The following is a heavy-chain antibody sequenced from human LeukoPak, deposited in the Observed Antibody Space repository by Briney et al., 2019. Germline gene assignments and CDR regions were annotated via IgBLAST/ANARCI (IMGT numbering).Heavy chain of an antibody. CDR3: ATIERSGWYVSY. CDR1: GGSISSYY. D-gene: IGHD6-19*01. V-gene: IGHV4-59*01. J-gene: IGHJ4*02. Sequence: SETLSLTCTVSGGSISSYYWSWIRQPPGKGLEWIGHIYYSGSTNYNPSLKSRVTISVDTSKNQFSLKLSSVTAADTAVYYCATIERSGWYVSYWGQGTLVTVSS. CDR2: IYYSGST.